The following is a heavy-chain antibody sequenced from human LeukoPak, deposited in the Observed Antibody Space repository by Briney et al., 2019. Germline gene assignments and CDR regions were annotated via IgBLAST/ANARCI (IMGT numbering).Heavy chain of an antibody. CDR2: ISGSGVIT. V-gene: IGHV3-23*01. CDR3: AKDDAWVRYQD. CDR1: GFTFSSYS. D-gene: IGHD5-12*01. Sequence: GGSLRLSCAASGFTFSSYSMNWVRQAPGKGLEWVSGISGSGVITYYADSVKGRFTISRDNSKNTLDLQMNSLRAEDTAVYYCAKDDAWVRYQDWGQGTLVTVSS. J-gene: IGHJ4*02.